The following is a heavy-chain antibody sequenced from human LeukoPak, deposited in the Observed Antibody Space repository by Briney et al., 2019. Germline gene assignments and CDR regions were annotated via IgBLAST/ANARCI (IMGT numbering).Heavy chain of an antibody. D-gene: IGHD3-10*01. CDR3: PREGPMFDSGSYSKSLGY. CDR1: GYSINNNYY. J-gene: IGHJ4*02. CDR2: IHHSGTT. Sequence: SETLSLTCTVSGYSINNNYYWDWIRQPPGKGLEFIASIHHSGTTYYNPALKSRVTISVDTSKNQFSLKVNSVTAADTAVYYCPREGPMFDSGSYSKSLGYWGQGILVTVSS. V-gene: IGHV4-38-2*02.